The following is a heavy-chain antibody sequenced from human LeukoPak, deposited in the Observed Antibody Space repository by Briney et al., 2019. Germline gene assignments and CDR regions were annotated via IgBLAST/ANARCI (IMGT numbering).Heavy chain of an antibody. CDR1: GFTFSSYG. CDR2: IWYDGSNK. CDR3: AREEGSKYYGMDV. V-gene: IGHV3-33*01. Sequence: GRSLRLSCAASGFTFSSYGMHWVRQAPGKGLEWVAVIWYDGSNKYYADSVKGRFTISRDNSKNTLYLQMNNLRAEDTAVYYCAREEGSKYYGMDVWGQGTTVTVSS. D-gene: IGHD2-15*01. J-gene: IGHJ6*02.